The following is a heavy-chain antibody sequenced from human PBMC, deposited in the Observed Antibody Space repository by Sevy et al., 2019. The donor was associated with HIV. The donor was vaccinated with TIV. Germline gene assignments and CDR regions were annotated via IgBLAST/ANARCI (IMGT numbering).Heavy chain of an antibody. Sequence: GGSLRLSCVASGFTFGDHYMDWVRQAPGKGLEWVGRIRNKVKSYTTEYAASVKGRFIVSRDDSKKSLYLQMNSLKTEETAVYYCAAVGAGRGYFDIWGRGTLVTVSS. CDR2: IRNKVKSYTT. J-gene: IGHJ2*01. V-gene: IGHV3-72*01. CDR1: GFTFGDHY. D-gene: IGHD1-26*01. CDR3: AAVGAGRGYFDI.